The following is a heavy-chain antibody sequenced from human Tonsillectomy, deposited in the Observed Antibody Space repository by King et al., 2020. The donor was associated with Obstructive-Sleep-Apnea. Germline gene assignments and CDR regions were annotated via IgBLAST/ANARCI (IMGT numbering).Heavy chain of an antibody. CDR3: ARGYFSGGSFYRGLEY. Sequence: VQLVESGGGLVEPGGSLRLSCAASGFTFSTYSMNWVRQAPGKGLEWVSSISSSSSYIYYADSVKGRFTISRDNAKSSLYRQMNSLRAEDTAVYYCARGYFSGGSFYRGLEYWGQGTLVTVSS. D-gene: IGHD2-15*01. CDR2: ISSSSSYI. J-gene: IGHJ4*02. V-gene: IGHV3-21*01. CDR1: GFTFSTYS.